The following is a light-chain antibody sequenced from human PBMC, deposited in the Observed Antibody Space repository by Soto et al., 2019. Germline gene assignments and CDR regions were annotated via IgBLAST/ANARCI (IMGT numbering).Light chain of an antibody. J-gene: IGLJ1*01. Sequence: QSVLTQPASVSGSPGQSITISCTGTSTDIGAYNYVSWYQPHPGKAPKLLIYEVTNRPSGVSNRFSGSKSGNTASLTISGLQAEDEANYYCNSYTTLSNRVFGTGTKATV. CDR1: STDIGAYNY. V-gene: IGLV2-14*01. CDR2: EVT. CDR3: NSYTTLSNRV.